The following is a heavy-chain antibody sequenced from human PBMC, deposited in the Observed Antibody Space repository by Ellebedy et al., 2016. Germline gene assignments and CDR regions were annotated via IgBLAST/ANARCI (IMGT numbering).Heavy chain of an antibody. CDR1: GFTFSTYD. D-gene: IGHD2-8*01. Sequence: GESLKISXAASGFTFSTYDMSWVRQAPGKGLEWVTGISKSDGATYYADSVKGRFTISRDDSKNTLYLQMNSLRAEDTAIYYCAKDRVNGNGVYDAFDIWGQGTMVTVSS. J-gene: IGHJ3*02. CDR2: ISKSDGAT. V-gene: IGHV3-23*01. CDR3: AKDRVNGNGVYDAFDI.